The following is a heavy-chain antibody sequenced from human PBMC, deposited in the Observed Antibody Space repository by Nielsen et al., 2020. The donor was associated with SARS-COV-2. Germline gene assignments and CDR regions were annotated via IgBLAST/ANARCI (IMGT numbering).Heavy chain of an antibody. Sequence: GESLKISCAVSGFPLKNYDMHWVRHSSRKGLEWVSTIASAGDTFYPGSVRGRFTVSREDAPNSLSLQMNSLRAEDTAVYYCARGEGSGIDYWGQGALVTVSS. CDR1: GFPLKNYD. V-gene: IGHV3-13*01. J-gene: IGHJ4*02. CDR3: ARGEGSGIDY. CDR2: IASAGDT. D-gene: IGHD3-10*01.